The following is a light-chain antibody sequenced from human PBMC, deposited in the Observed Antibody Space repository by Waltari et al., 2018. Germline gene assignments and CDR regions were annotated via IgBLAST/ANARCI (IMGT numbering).Light chain of an antibody. J-gene: IGKJ2*01. CDR2: QAS. CDR3: QQYYSYPYT. Sequence: DIQMTQSPSTLSASVGDRVTIICRGSQSISGWLAWYQQKPGKAPKLLIYQASTLQGGVQSRFSGSGSGTEFTLIISSLQPDDFATYYCQQYYSYPYTFGQGTKLEFK. V-gene: IGKV1-5*02. CDR1: QSISGW.